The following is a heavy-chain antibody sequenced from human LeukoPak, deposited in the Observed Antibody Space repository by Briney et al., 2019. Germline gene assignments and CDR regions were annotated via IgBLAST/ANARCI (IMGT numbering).Heavy chain of an antibody. Sequence: GGSLRLSCAASGFTFSSYGMHWVRQAPGKGLEWVAVISYDGSNKYCADPVKGRFTISRDNSKNTLYLQMNSLRAEDTAVYYCAKDRRALLWFGEPFDYWGQGTLVTVSS. CDR2: ISYDGSNK. V-gene: IGHV3-30*18. J-gene: IGHJ4*02. CDR3: AKDRRALLWFGEPFDY. D-gene: IGHD3-10*01. CDR1: GFTFSSYG.